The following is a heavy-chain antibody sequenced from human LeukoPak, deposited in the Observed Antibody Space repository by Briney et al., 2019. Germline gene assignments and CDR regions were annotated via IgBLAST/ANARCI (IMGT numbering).Heavy chain of an antibody. V-gene: IGHV4-34*01. CDR3: ERAHSRVGAGV. CDR1: GGSFSGYY. D-gene: IGHD1-26*01. J-gene: IGHJ4*02. CDR2: INHSVST. Sequence: SETLSLTCAVYGGSFSGYYGSWIRQPPGKGLEWIWEINHSVSTNYNPSLKRRVTISVDTSKNQFSLKLSSVTAADRAVYYCERAHSRVGAGVWGQGTLVTVSS.